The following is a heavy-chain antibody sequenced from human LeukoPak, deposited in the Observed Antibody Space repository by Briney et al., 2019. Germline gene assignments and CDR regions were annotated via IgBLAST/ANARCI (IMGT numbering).Heavy chain of an antibody. CDR1: GFTFDDYG. CDR3: ARGVGYYYDSSGYYYFDY. CDR2: INWNGGST. J-gene: IGHJ4*02. Sequence: GGSLRLSCAASGFTFDDYGMSWVRQAPGKGLEWVSGINWNGGSTGYADSVKGRFTISRDNAKNSLYLQMNSLRAEDTALYYCARGVGYYYDSSGYYYFDYWGQGTLVTVSS. V-gene: IGHV3-20*04. D-gene: IGHD3-22*01.